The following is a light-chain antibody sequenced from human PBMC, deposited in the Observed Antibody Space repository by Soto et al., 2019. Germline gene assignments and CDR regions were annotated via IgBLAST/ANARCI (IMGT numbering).Light chain of an antibody. CDR1: QSVRSNY. CDR3: HHYDVSPRT. Sequence: ETVLTQSPGTVSLYPGERATLSCTTSQSVRSNYLAWYQQKPGQAPRLVVYGVFNRATGIPDRFSGSGSGTDFTLTISGLEPEDSAVDYCHHYDVSPRTFGQGTKLEI. V-gene: IGKV3-20*01. CDR2: GVF. J-gene: IGKJ2*01.